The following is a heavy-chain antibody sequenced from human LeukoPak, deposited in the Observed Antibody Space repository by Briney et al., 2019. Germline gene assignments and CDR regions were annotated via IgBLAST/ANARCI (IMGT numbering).Heavy chain of an antibody. CDR2: INHSGST. Sequence: SSETLSLTCAVYGGSFSGYYWSWIRQPPGRGLEWIGEINHSGSTNYNPSLKSRVTISVDTSKNQFSLKLSSVTAADTAVYYCARTWYSSSWYDPYYYYYMDVWGKGTTVTVSS. CDR1: GGSFSGYY. V-gene: IGHV4-34*01. D-gene: IGHD6-13*01. CDR3: ARTWYSSSWYDPYYYYYMDV. J-gene: IGHJ6*03.